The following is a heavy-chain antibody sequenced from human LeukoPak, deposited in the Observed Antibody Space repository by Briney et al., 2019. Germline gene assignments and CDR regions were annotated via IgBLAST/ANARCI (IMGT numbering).Heavy chain of an antibody. CDR2: ISSSSSYT. CDR1: GGSISSSSYY. D-gene: IGHD6-6*01. Sequence: LSLTCTVSGGSISSSSYYWSWIRQAPGKGLEWVSYISSSSSYTNYADSVKGRFTISRDNAKNSLYLQMNSLRAEDTAVYYCARDRSMGGRGFDYWGQGTLVTVSS. CDR3: ARDRSMGGRGFDY. J-gene: IGHJ4*02. V-gene: IGHV3-11*05.